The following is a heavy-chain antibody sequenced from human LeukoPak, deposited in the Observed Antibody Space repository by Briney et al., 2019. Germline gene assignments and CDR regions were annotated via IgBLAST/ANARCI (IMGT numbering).Heavy chain of an antibody. V-gene: IGHV3-48*01. D-gene: IGHD3-9*01. Sequence: PGGSLRLSCAASGFTFSSYSMNWVRQAPGKGLEWVSYISSSSSTIYYADSVKGRFTISRDNAKNSLYLQMNSLRAEDMAVYYCARGGILKEENWFDPWGQGTLVTVSS. CDR2: ISSSSSTI. CDR1: GFTFSSYS. J-gene: IGHJ5*02. CDR3: ARGGILKEENWFDP.